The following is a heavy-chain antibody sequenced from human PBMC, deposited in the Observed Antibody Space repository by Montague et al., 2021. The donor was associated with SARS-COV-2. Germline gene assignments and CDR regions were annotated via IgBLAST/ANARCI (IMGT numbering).Heavy chain of an antibody. D-gene: IGHD3-3*01. CDR2: IYYSGST. V-gene: IGHV4-39*01. CDR1: GGSISSSSYY. Sequence: SETLSLTYTVSGGSISSSSYYWGWIRQPPGKGLEWIGSIYYSGSTYYNPSLKSRVTISADTSKNQFSLKLSSVTAADTAVYYCARKASRGITIFGVVTASYYFDYWGQGTLVTVSS. CDR3: ARKASRGITIFGVVTASYYFDY. J-gene: IGHJ4*02.